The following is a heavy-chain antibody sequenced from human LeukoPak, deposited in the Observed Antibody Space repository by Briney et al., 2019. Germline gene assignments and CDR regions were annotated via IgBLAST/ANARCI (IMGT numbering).Heavy chain of an antibody. Sequence: GGSLRLSCAASGLTFSSYWMSWVRQAPGKGLEWVANIKQDGSEKYYVDSVKGRFTISRDNAKNSLYLQMNSLRAEDTAVYYCARAMVVTPDAFDIWGQGTMVTVSS. V-gene: IGHV3-7*01. CDR2: IKQDGSEK. D-gene: IGHD4-23*01. CDR1: GLTFSSYW. J-gene: IGHJ3*02. CDR3: ARAMVVTPDAFDI.